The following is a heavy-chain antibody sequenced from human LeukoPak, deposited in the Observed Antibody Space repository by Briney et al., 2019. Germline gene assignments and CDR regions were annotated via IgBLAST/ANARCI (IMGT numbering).Heavy chain of an antibody. CDR1: GFTFSDYY. J-gene: IGHJ5*02. CDR3: ARDLTYSGYDPADNWFDP. V-gene: IGHV3-11*04. Sequence: PGGSLRLSCAASGFTFSDYYMSWIRQAPGKGLEWVSYISSSGSTIYHADSVKGRFTISRDNAKNSLYLQMNSLRAEDTAVYYCARDLTYSGYDPADNWFDPWGQGTLVTVSS. D-gene: IGHD5-12*01. CDR2: ISSSGSTI.